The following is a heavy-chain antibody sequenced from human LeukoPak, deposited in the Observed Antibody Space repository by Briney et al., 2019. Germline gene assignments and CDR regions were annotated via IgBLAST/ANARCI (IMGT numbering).Heavy chain of an antibody. D-gene: IGHD6-13*01. J-gene: IGHJ4*02. V-gene: IGHV4-38-2*02. Sequence: SETLSLTCTVSGYSISSGYYWGWIRQPPGKGLEWIGSIYHSGSTYYNPSLKSRVTISVDTSKNQFSLKLSSVTAADTAVYYCAREADSSSWYWGQGTLVTVSS. CDR2: IYHSGST. CDR1: GYSISSGYY. CDR3: AREADSSSWY.